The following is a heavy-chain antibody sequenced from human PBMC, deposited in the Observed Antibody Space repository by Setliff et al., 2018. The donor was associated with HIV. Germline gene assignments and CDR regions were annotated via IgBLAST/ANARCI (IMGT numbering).Heavy chain of an antibody. V-gene: IGHV1-2*06. CDR2: IHPNTGST. D-gene: IGHD1-26*01. CDR1: GYTFTAYY. Sequence: ASVKVSCKTSGYTFTAYYIYWVRQAPGHGLELMGRIHPNTGSTNYLQEFQGRVTITRDTSMSTVYMELTGLTSDDTAVYYCAKQGYSDSLYAFDVWGQGTMVTVSS. CDR3: AKQGYSDSLYAFDV. J-gene: IGHJ3*01.